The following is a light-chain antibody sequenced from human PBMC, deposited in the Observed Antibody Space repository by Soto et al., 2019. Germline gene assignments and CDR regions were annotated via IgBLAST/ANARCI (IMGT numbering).Light chain of an antibody. CDR1: QGISSL. CDR3: PQANSFPLT. V-gene: IGKV1-12*01. Sequence: DIQMTQSPSSVSASVGDRVTITCRASQGISSLLAWYQQKPGKAPNLLIHTASSLQSGVPSRFSGSGSGTDFTLPISSLEPEDFVTYYCPQANSFPLTFGGGTKVEIK. CDR2: TAS. J-gene: IGKJ4*01.